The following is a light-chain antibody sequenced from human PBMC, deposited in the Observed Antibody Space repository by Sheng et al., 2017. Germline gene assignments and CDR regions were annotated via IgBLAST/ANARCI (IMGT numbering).Light chain of an antibody. CDR1: ESVSRNY. CDR3: QQYDSAPDT. V-gene: IGKV3-20*01. CDR2: DAS. J-gene: IGKJ4*01. Sequence: EIVLTQSPGTLSLSPGERATLSCRASESVSRNYLAWYQQKPGQAPRLLIYDASSRATAIPDRFSGSGSGTDFTLTISRLEPEDFAMYYCQQYDSAPDTFGGGPRVEIK.